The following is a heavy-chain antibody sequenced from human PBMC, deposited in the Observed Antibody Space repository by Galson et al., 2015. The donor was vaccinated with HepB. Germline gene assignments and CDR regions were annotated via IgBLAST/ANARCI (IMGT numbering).Heavy chain of an antibody. CDR3: AKDGALRYYDSSVYLFDY. D-gene: IGHD3-22*01. CDR2: ISYDGSNK. CDR1: GFTFSSYG. V-gene: IGHV3-30*18. Sequence: SLRLSCAASGFTFSSYGMHWVRQAPGKGLEWVAVISYDGSNKYYADSVKGRFTISRDNSKNTLYLQMNSLRAEDTAVYYCAKDGALRYYDSSVYLFDYWGQGTLVTVSS. J-gene: IGHJ4*02.